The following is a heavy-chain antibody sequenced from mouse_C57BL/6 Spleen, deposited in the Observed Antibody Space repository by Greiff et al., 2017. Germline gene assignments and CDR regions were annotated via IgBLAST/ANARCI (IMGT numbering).Heavy chain of an antibody. Sequence: QVQLQQSGAELVKPGASVKISCKASGYAFSSYWMNWVKQRPGKGLEWIGQIYPGDGDTNYNGKFKGKATLTADKSSSTAYMQLSSLTSEDSAVYFCARSLNSYYYGYWGQGTTLTVSS. V-gene: IGHV1-80*01. CDR3: ARSLNSYYYGY. CDR2: IYPGDGDT. J-gene: IGHJ2*01. CDR1: GYAFSSYW.